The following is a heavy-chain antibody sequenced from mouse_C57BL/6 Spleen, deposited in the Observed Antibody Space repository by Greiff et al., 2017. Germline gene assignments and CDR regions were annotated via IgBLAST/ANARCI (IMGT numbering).Heavy chain of an antibody. CDR1: GFNIKDYY. Sequence: VQLQQSGAELVRPGASVKLSCTASGFNIKDYYMHWVKQRPEQGLEWIGRIDPEDGDTEYAPKFQGTATMTADTSSNTAYLQLSSLTSEDTAVYYCTTPPYDYDEAWFAYWGQGTLVTVSA. V-gene: IGHV14-1*01. D-gene: IGHD2-4*01. J-gene: IGHJ3*01. CDR3: TTPPYDYDEAWFAY. CDR2: IDPEDGDT.